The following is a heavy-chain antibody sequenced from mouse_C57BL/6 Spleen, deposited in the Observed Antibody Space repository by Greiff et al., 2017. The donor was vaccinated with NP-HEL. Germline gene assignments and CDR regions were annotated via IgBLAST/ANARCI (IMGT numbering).Heavy chain of an antibody. J-gene: IGHJ2*01. D-gene: IGHD3-2*01. CDR2: IDPENGDT. CDR3: TPRQPATGYFDY. Sequence: EVQRVESGAELVRPGASVKLSCTASGFNIKDDYMHWVKQRPEQGLEWIGWIDPENGDTEYASKFQGKATITADTSSNTAYLQLSSLTSEDTAVYYCTPRQPATGYFDYWGQGTTLTVSS. V-gene: IGHV14-4*01. CDR1: GFNIKDDY.